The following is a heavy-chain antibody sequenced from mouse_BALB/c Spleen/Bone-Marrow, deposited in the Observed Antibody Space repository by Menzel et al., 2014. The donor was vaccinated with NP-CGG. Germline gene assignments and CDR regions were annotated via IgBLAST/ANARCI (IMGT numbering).Heavy chain of an antibody. CDR1: GYTFTSYW. CDR3: TPRLRY. D-gene: IGHD1-2*01. Sequence: LQQSGSELVRPGASVKLSCKASGYTFTSYWMHWVKQRPGQGLEWIGNIYPGSGSTNYDEKFKSKATLTVDTSSSTAYMQLSSLTSEDSAVYYCTPRLRYWGQGTTLPVSS. J-gene: IGHJ2*01. CDR2: IYPGSGST. V-gene: IGHV1S22*01.